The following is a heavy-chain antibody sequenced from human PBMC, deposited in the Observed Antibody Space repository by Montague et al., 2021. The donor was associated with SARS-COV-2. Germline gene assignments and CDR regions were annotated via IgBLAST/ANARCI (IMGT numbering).Heavy chain of an antibody. V-gene: IGHV4-34*01. D-gene: IGHD3-10*01. CDR3: ARAVRGVIILSPYYAMDV. J-gene: IGHJ6*02. CDR1: GGSFSAYY. CDR2: INHSGRT. Sequence: SETLSLTCAVYGGSFSAYYWNWIRQPPGKGLEWIGDINHSGRTNFNPSLKSRVTVSLDTSKNQFSLKLRSVTAAETAVYYCARAVRGVIILSPYYAMDVWGQGTSVTVSS.